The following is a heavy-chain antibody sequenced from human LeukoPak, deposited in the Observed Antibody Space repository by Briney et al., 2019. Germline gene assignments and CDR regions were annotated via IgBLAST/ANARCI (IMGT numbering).Heavy chain of an antibody. CDR3: ASKSVYGYPNRYFDY. V-gene: IGHV4-4*07. CDR2: IYTSENT. J-gene: IGHJ4*02. Sequence: SETLSLTCSVSNDSISSYSWSWIRQPAGKGLEWIGHIYTSENTNYNPSLKSRVTMSVDTSKNQFSLKLSSVTAADTAVYYCASKSVYGYPNRYFDYWGQGTLVTVSS. CDR1: NDSISSYS. D-gene: IGHD5-24*01.